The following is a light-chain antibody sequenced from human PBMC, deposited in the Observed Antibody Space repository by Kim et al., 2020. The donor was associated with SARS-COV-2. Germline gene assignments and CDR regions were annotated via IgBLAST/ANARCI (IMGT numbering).Light chain of an antibody. CDR3: QQYGSLGT. J-gene: IGKJ1*01. V-gene: IGKV3-20*01. CDR1: QSVSSSY. Sequence: EIVLTQSPGTLSLSPGERATLSCRASQSVSSSYLAWYQQKPGQAPRLLIYGASSRATGIPDRFSGSGSGTDFTLTIRRLEPEDFAVYYCQQYGSLGTFGQGTKVEIK. CDR2: GAS.